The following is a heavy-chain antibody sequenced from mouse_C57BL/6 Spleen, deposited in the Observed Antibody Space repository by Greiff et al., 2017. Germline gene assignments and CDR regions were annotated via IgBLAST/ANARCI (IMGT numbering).Heavy chain of an antibody. J-gene: IGHJ2*01. CDR2: IYPGDGDT. D-gene: IGHD1-1*01. V-gene: IGHV1-82*01. CDR3: AREGYYYGSLYYFDY. CDR1: GYAFSSSW. Sequence: QVQLQQSGPELVKPGASVKISCKASGYAFSSSWMNWVKQRPGKGLEWIGRIYPGDGDTNYNGKFKGKATLTAAKSSSTAYMQLSSLTSEDSAVYFCAREGYYYGSLYYFDYWGQGTTLTVSS.